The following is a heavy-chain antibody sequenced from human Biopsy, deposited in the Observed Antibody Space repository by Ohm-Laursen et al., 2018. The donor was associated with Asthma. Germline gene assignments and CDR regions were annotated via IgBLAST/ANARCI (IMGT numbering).Heavy chain of an antibody. Sequence: SLRLSCSASGFSFSNFATHWVRQAPGKGLEWVGVISKDASTQDYADSVKGRFTMARDNSKNTLDLQMNSLREEDTAVYYCVRDGTDDAFDIWGQGTVVSVSS. CDR3: VRDGTDDAFDI. CDR2: ISKDASTQ. D-gene: IGHD1-1*01. CDR1: GFSFSNFA. J-gene: IGHJ3*02. V-gene: IGHV3-30*01.